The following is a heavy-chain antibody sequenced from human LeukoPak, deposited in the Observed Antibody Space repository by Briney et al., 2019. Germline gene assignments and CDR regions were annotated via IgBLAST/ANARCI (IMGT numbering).Heavy chain of an antibody. J-gene: IGHJ4*02. Sequence: PGGSLRLSCAASGFTFSNAWMSWVRQAPGKGLEWVGRIKSKTDGGTTDYAAPVKGRFTISRDDSKNTLYLQMNSLKTEDTAVYYCTTSYCSSTSCASYYFDYWGQGTLVTVSS. CDR2: IKSKTDGGTT. V-gene: IGHV3-15*01. D-gene: IGHD2-2*01. CDR3: TTSYCSSTSCASYYFDY. CDR1: GFTFSNAW.